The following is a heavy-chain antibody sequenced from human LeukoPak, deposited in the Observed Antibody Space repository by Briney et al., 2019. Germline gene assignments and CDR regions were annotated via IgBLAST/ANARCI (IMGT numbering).Heavy chain of an antibody. V-gene: IGHV5-51*01. CDR1: GYSFTNYW. Sequence: GESLKISCKGSGYSFTNYWLGWVRQMPGRGLEWVGIIYPADSDTRYSPSFQGQVTISADKSISTAYLQWSSLKASDTAMYYCARYGYCSGGSCYHLGYWGQGTLVTVSS. D-gene: IGHD2-15*01. J-gene: IGHJ4*02. CDR3: ARYGYCSGGSCYHLGY. CDR2: IYPADSDT.